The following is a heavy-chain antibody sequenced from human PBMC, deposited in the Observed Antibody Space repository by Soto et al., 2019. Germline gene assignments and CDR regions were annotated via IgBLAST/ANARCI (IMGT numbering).Heavy chain of an antibody. Sequence: QVQLVESGGGVVQPGRSLRLSCAASGFTFSSYAMHWVRQAPGKGLEWVAVISYDGSNKYYADSVKGRFTISRDNSKNTLYLQMNSLRAEGTAVYYCARSYCSSTSCSPGYWGQGTLVTVSS. CDR1: GFTFSSYA. J-gene: IGHJ4*02. D-gene: IGHD2-2*01. V-gene: IGHV3-30-3*01. CDR2: ISYDGSNK. CDR3: ARSYCSSTSCSPGY.